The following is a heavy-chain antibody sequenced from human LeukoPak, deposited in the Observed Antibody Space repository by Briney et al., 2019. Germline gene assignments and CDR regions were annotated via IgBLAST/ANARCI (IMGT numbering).Heavy chain of an antibody. J-gene: IGHJ4*02. CDR2: ISAYNGNT. CDR3: ARRILWFGESTSPPDY. Sequence: ASVKVSCKASGYTFTSYGISWVRQAPGQGLEWMGWISAYNGNTNYAQKLQGRVTMTTDTSTSTAYMELRSLRSDDTAVYYCARRILWFGESTSPPDYWGQGTLVTVSS. D-gene: IGHD3-10*01. CDR1: GYTFTSYG. V-gene: IGHV1-18*01.